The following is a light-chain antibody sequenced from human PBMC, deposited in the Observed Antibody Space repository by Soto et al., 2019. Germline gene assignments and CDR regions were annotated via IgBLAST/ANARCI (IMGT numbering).Light chain of an antibody. Sequence: QPVLTQPPSASGTPGQRVTISCSGSSSNIGSNHVSWYQHLPGTAPKVLIFTNNQRPSGVPERVSGSKSGTSASLAISGLRSEDEAHYYCAAWDDSLEGVVLGGGTKLTVL. CDR1: SSNIGSNH. CDR2: TNN. CDR3: AAWDDSLEGVV. V-gene: IGLV1-44*01. J-gene: IGLJ3*02.